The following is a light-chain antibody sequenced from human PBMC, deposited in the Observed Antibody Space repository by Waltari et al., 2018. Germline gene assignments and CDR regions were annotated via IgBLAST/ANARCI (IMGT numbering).Light chain of an antibody. J-gene: IGLJ2*01. Sequence: QSALTQPASVSGSPVQSITISCTGDSSDVGSYHLVSWYQQHPGKAPKLLIDDVTHRPSGVSDRFSGSKSGNTASLTISGLQAEDEADYHCSSYAGSNTVVVFGGGTKVTVL. CDR3: SSYAGSNTVVV. CDR2: DVT. V-gene: IGLV2-23*02. CDR1: SSDVGSYHL.